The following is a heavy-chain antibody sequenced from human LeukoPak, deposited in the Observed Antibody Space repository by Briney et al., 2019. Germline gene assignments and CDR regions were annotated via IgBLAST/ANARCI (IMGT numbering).Heavy chain of an antibody. V-gene: IGHV4-39*01. D-gene: IGHD1-26*01. CDR3: ARHREWELLGDY. CDR2: IYYSGST. J-gene: IGHJ4*02. CDR1: GGSISSSSYY. Sequence: SETLSLTCTVSGGSISSSSYYWGWIRQPPGKGLEWIGSIYYSGSTYYNPSLKSRVTISVDTSKNQFSLKLSSVTAADPAVYYCARHREWELLGDYWGQGTLVTVSS.